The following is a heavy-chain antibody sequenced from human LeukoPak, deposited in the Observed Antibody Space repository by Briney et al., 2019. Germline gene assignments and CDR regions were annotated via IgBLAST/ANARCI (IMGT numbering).Heavy chain of an antibody. CDR2: ISSSSSYI. Sequence: PGGALRLSCAASGFTFSSHRMNWVRQDPGEGLEWVSSISSSSSYINYAVSVKGRFTISRDNAKNSLYLQMNSLRGEDTAVYYCARESFSGWYDDDWGKGTLVTVSS. CDR1: GFTFSSHR. CDR3: ARESFSGWYDDD. J-gene: IGHJ4*02. V-gene: IGHV3-21*01. D-gene: IGHD6-19*01.